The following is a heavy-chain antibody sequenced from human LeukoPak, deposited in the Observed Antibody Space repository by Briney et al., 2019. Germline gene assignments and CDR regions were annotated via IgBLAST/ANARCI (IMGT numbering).Heavy chain of an antibody. V-gene: IGHV3-23*01. CDR2: ISGSGGGT. D-gene: IGHD2-15*01. CDR3: AKIVVVVAATRTYYFDY. CDR1: GFTFSSYA. Sequence: GGSLRLSCAASGFTFSSYAMSWVRQAPGKGLEWVSAISGSGGGTYYADSVKGRFTISRDNSKNTLYLQMNSLRAEDTAVYYCAKIVVVVAATRTYYFDYWGQGTLVTVSS. J-gene: IGHJ4*02.